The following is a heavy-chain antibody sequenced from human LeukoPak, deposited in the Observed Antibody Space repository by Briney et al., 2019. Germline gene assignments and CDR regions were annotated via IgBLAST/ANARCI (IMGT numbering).Heavy chain of an antibody. V-gene: IGHV3-30*04. Sequence: PGRSLRLSCAASGFTFSSYAMHWVRQAPGKGLEWVAVISYDGSNKYYADSVKGRFTISRDNSKNTLYLQMNSLRAEDTAVYYCAKESPQFDYWGQGTLVTVSS. CDR2: ISYDGSNK. CDR3: AKESPQFDY. J-gene: IGHJ4*02. CDR1: GFTFSSYA.